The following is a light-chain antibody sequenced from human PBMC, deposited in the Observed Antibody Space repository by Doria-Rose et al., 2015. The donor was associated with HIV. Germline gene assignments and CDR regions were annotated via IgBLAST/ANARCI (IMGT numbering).Light chain of an antibody. Sequence: TQSPLSLSVTPGQPASISCRSSQSLVNSDGKTYLYWYLQKPGQTPQLLIYEVSNRFSGVPDRFSGSGSGTDFTLKISRVEPEDFGVYYCMRTILLPFTFGPGTTVDIK. V-gene: IGKV2D-29*01. CDR1: QSLVNSDGKTY. CDR2: EVS. J-gene: IGKJ3*01. CDR3: MRTILLPFT.